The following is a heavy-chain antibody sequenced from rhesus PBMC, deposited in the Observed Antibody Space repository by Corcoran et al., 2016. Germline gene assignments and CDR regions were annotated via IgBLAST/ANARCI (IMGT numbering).Heavy chain of an antibody. D-gene: IGHD1-20*01. CDR2: IYGSGGGT. CDR1: GGSIRDDYY. V-gene: IGHV4-106*01. J-gene: IGHJ5-1*01. CDR3: ALAGTGNRFDV. Sequence: QVQLQESGPGLVKPSEILPLTCAVFGGSIRDDYYWRWYRKPPGKGLEWIGFIYGSGGGTNYNPSLKNRVTISIDTSKNQFSLKLSSVTAADTAVYYCALAGTGNRFDVWGPGVLVTVSS.